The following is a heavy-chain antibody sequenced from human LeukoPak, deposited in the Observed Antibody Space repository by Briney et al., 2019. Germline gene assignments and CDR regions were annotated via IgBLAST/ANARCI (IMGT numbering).Heavy chain of an antibody. CDR2: IYWNDDE. Sequence: SGPTLVNPTQTLTLTCSFSGFSLSTSGVGVGWIRQPPGKALEWLALIYWNDDERYSPSLKSRLTITKDTSKNQVVLTMTSLDPMDTATYFCARSHCNGWCTWGFDYWGQGTLVNVSS. D-gene: IGHD6-19*01. CDR3: ARSHCNGWCTWGFDY. V-gene: IGHV2-5*01. J-gene: IGHJ4*02. CDR1: GFSLSTSGVG.